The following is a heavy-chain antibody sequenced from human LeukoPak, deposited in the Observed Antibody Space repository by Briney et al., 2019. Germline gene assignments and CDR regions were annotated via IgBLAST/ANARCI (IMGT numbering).Heavy chain of an antibody. J-gene: IGHJ3*02. D-gene: IGHD5-24*01. CDR1: GFTFSSYA. CDR2: ISYDGSNK. CDR3: ARDGYNIGAFDI. V-gene: IGHV3-30*01. Sequence: GGSLRLSCAASGFTFSSYAMHWDRQAPGKGLEWVAVISYDGSNKYYADSVKGRFTISRDNSKNTLYLQMNSLRAEDTAVYYCARDGYNIGAFDIWGQGTMVTVSS.